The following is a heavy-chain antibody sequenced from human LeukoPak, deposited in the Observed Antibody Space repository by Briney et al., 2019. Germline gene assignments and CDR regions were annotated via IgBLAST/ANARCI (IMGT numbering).Heavy chain of an antibody. CDR3: ARQGYYYDSSGYA. Sequence: SETLSLTCTVPGGSISRSTYYWGWIRQPPGKGLEWIGSIYYSGSTYYNPSLKSRVTISVDTSKNQFSLKLSSVTAADTAVYYCARQGYYYDSSGYAWGQGTLVTVSS. CDR2: IYYSGST. V-gene: IGHV4-39*01. J-gene: IGHJ4*02. CDR1: GGSISRSTYY. D-gene: IGHD3-22*01.